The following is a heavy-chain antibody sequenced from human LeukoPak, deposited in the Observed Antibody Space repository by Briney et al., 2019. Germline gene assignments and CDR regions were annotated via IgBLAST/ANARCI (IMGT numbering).Heavy chain of an antibody. J-gene: IGHJ4*02. Sequence: SETLSLTCTVSGGSISNYDWSWIRQPAGKGLEWTGRIYTSGSTNYNPSLKSRVTMSVDTSKNQFSLKLSSVTAADTAVYYCARTDSSGYYLIDYWGQGTLVTVSS. V-gene: IGHV4-4*07. CDR3: ARTDSSGYYLIDY. CDR2: IYTSGST. CDR1: GGSISNYD. D-gene: IGHD3-22*01.